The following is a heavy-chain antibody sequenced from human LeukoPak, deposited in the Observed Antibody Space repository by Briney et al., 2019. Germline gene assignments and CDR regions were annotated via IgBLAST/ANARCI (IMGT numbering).Heavy chain of an antibody. CDR2: INPSGSST. J-gene: IGHJ4*02. CDR1: GYAFTRHY. V-gene: IGHV1-46*01. CDR3: ARDLDSSGYYLAD. Sequence: GASVKVSCKASGYAFTRHYMHWVRQAPGQGLEWMGLINPSGSSTIYAQKFQGRVTMTRDMSISTAYMELSRLRSDDTAVYYCARDLDSSGYYLADWGQGTLVTVSS. D-gene: IGHD3-22*01.